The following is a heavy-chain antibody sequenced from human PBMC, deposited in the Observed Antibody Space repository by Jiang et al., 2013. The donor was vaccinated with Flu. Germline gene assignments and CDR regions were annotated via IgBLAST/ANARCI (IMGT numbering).Heavy chain of an antibody. CDR1: SYY. V-gene: IGHV1-46*03. CDR3: AREYKGRYYFDY. J-gene: IGHJ4*02. Sequence: SYYMHWVRQAPGQGLEWMGIINPSGGSTSYAQKFQGRVTMTRDTSTSTVYMELSSLRSEDTAVYYCAREYKGRYYFDYWGQGTLVTVSS. D-gene: IGHD1-26*01. CDR2: INPSGGST.